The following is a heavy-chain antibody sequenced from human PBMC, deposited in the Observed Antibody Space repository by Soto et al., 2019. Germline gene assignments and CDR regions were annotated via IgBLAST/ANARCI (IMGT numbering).Heavy chain of an antibody. CDR3: ARQHNDLWSESTDFDY. CDR1: GYNYSNYG. D-gene: IGHD3-3*01. CDR2: ISAYNGKA. J-gene: IGHJ4*02. Sequence: QVQLVQSGGEVKKPGASVKVSCKASGYNYSNYGVTWVRQAPGQGLEWMGWISAYNGKANYAPNIQDRVTMTIDTSTSTAYMEMRSLRSDDTAVYYCARQHNDLWSESTDFDYWGQGTLVTVSA. V-gene: IGHV1-18*04.